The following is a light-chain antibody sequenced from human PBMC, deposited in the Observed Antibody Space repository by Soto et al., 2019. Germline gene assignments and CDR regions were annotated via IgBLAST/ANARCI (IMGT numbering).Light chain of an antibody. CDR2: WAS. J-gene: IGKJ4*01. V-gene: IGKV4-1*01. Sequence: DILMTQSSDSLAVSMGERATINCKSSQSVLYSSNNKNYLAWYQQKPGQPPKLLIYWASTRESGVPDRFSGSGSGTDFTLTISSLQAEDVAVYYCQQYYSTPPTFGGGTKVDI. CDR3: QQYYSTPPT. CDR1: QSVLYSSNNKNY.